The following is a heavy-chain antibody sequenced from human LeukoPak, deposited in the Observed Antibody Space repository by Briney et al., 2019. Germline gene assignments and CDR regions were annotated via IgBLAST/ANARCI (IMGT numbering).Heavy chain of an antibody. CDR3: ARLPHRGATMIVVEPFDY. V-gene: IGHV1-2*02. Sequence: ASVKVSCKASGYTFTGYYMHWVRQAPGQGLEWMGWINPNSGGTNYAQKFQGRVTMTRDTSISTAYMELSRLRSDDTAVYYCARLPHRGATMIVVEPFDYWGQGTLVTVSS. D-gene: IGHD3-22*01. CDR2: INPNSGGT. J-gene: IGHJ4*02. CDR1: GYTFTGYY.